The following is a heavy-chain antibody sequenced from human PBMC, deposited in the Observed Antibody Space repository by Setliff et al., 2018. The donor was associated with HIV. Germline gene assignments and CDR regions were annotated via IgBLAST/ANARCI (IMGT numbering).Heavy chain of an antibody. J-gene: IGHJ4*02. CDR3: AAGLHYYDSTGYPLTFDY. CDR1: GGSVSSGSYY. D-gene: IGHD3-22*01. Sequence: SETLSLTCSVSGGSVSSGSYYWGWIRRPPGKGLEWIGTLYFTGSTYYNPSLKSRVTISVDTSKNQFSLKLSSVTAADTAVYYCAAGLHYYDSTGYPLTFDYWGQGALVTVSS. CDR2: LYFTGST. V-gene: IGHV4-39*01.